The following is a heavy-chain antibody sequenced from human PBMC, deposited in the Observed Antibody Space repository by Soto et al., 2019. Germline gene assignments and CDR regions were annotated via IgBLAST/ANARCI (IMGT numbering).Heavy chain of an antibody. J-gene: IGHJ4*02. V-gene: IGHV3-48*02. CDR1: DFAFSTYN. D-gene: IGHD1-26*01. Sequence: EVNLVESGGGQVQPGGSLRLSCVASDFAFSTYNMNWVRQAPGKGLEWVSYISSRSNTIYYADSVKGRFTISRDNAKNPLYLQIKRLRDEDQDKYFCVRVPHVWVFDSWGQGTLVTVFS. CDR2: ISSRSNTI. CDR3: VRVPHVWVFDS.